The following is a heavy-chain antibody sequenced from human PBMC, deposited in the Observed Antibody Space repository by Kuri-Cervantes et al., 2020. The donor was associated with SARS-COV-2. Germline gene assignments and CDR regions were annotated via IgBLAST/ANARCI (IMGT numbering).Heavy chain of an antibody. Sequence: SETLSLTCTVSGGSISSSSYYWGWIRQPPGKGLEWIGSIYYSGSTYYNPSLKSRVTISVDTSKNQFSLKLSSVTAADTAVYYCASQTYIVVVPAAISYYYYYMDVWGKGTTVTVSS. V-gene: IGHV4-39*01. CDR3: ASQTYIVVVPAAISYYYYYMDV. J-gene: IGHJ6*03. CDR2: IYYSGST. D-gene: IGHD2-2*02. CDR1: GGSISSSSYY.